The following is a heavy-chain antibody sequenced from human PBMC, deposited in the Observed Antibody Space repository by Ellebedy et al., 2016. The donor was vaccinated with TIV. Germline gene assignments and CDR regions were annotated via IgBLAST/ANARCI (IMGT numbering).Heavy chain of an antibody. V-gene: IGHV3-48*04. CDR3: ARGGALDY. Sequence: GGSLRLSCAASGFTFNTYSMNWVRQAPGKGLEWISFISSSSSTIYYPDSVKGRFTISRDNAKNSLYLQMNSLRAEDTAVYYCARGGALDYWGQGTPVTVSS. J-gene: IGHJ4*02. CDR1: GFTFNTYS. CDR2: ISSSSSTI.